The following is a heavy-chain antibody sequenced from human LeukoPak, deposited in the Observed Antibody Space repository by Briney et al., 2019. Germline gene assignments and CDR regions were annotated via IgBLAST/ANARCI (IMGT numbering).Heavy chain of an antibody. V-gene: IGHV4-4*02. D-gene: IGHD3-9*01. J-gene: IGHJ4*02. CDR1: GGSISSSRW. CDR3: ATYYDILTGYTFDS. Sequence: SETLSLTCAVSGGSISSSRWWSWVRQSPGKGLEWIGEILHSGNTNYNPSLKSRVTISVDKSKNQFSLRLSSVTAADTAVYYCATYYDILTGYTFDSWGQGTLVTVSS. CDR2: ILHSGNT.